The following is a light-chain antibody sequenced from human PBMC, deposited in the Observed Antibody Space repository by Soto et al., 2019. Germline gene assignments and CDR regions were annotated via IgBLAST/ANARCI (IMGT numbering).Light chain of an antibody. Sequence: DIQMTQSPSSLSASVGDRVTITCRASQSISFYLNWYQQKPGNAPKVLIYAASNLQTGVPSRFSGSGSGTDFTLTINSLQPEDFATYSCQQSYSTPITFGQGTRVEIK. J-gene: IGKJ5*01. CDR1: QSISFY. V-gene: IGKV1-39*01. CDR3: QQSYSTPIT. CDR2: AAS.